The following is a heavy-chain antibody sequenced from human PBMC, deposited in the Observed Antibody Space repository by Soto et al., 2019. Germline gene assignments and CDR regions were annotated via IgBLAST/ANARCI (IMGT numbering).Heavy chain of an antibody. Sequence: EVQLVESGGGLVQPGGSLRLSCAASGFTFSSYWMSWVRQAPGKWLEWVANIKQDGSEKYYVDSVKGRFTISRDNGKNSLYLQMNSLRAEDTAVYYCASGPEDIVVVVPGGGFEYWGQGTLVTVSS. D-gene: IGHD2-15*01. CDR2: IKQDGSEK. V-gene: IGHV3-7*03. CDR3: ASGPEDIVVVVPGGGFEY. J-gene: IGHJ4*02. CDR1: GFTFSSYW.